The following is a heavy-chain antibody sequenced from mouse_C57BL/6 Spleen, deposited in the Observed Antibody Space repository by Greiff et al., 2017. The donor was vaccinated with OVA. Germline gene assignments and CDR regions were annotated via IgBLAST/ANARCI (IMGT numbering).Heavy chain of an antibody. V-gene: IGHV5-17*01. D-gene: IGHD2-2*01. CDR2: ISSGSSTI. CDR3: ARGPYGYDNAMDY. J-gene: IGHJ4*01. Sequence: EVQVVESGGGLVKPGGSLKLSCAASGFTFSDYGMHWVRQAPEKGLEWVAYISSGSSTIYYADTVKGRFTISRDNAKNTLFLQMTSLRSEDTAMYYCARGPYGYDNAMDYWGQGTSVTVSS. CDR1: GFTFSDYG.